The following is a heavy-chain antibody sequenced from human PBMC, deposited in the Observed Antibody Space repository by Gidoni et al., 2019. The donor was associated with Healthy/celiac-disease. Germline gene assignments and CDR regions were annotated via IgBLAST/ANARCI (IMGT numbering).Heavy chain of an antibody. V-gene: IGHV4-39*02. D-gene: IGHD2-15*01. CDR2: IYYSGST. J-gene: IGHJ5*02. Sequence: QLQLQESGPGLVKPSETLSLTCTVSGGSISSSSYYWGWIRQPPGKGLEWIGSIYYSGSTYYNPSLKSRVTISVDTSKNQFSLKLSSVTAADTAVYYCARERRGVVVAATWFDPWGQGTLVTVSS. CDR3: ARERRGVVVAATWFDP. CDR1: GGSISSSSYY.